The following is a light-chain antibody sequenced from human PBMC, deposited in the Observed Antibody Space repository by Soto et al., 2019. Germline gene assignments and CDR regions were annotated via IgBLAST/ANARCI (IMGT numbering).Light chain of an antibody. CDR3: QQYNDNWT. CDR1: QSISSW. CDR2: KAS. V-gene: IGKV1-5*03. Sequence: DIQMTQSPSTLSASVGDRVTITCRASQSISSWLAWYQQKPGKAPKLLIYKASTLQSGVPSRVSGSGSGTEFTLAISSLQPDDFATYYCQQYNDNWTFGQGTKVQMK. J-gene: IGKJ1*01.